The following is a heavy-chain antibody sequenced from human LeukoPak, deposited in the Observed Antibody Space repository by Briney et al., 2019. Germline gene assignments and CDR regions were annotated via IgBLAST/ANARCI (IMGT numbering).Heavy chain of an antibody. CDR3: AKGSASSRPYYFDY. D-gene: IGHD2-15*01. V-gene: IGHV3-53*01. CDR2: IYSGGRT. CDR1: GFTVSSNY. Sequence: GGSLRLSCVASGFTVSSNYMSWVRQAPGKGLQWVSVIYSGGRTYYADSVKGRFTISRDNSKNTLYLQMNSLGAEDTAVYYCAKGSASSRPYYFDYWGQGALVTVSS. J-gene: IGHJ4*02.